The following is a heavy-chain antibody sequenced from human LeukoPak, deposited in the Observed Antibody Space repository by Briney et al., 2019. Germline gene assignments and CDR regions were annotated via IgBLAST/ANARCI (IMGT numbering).Heavy chain of an antibody. J-gene: IGHJ5*02. CDR3: ARVKNSASLSWFDP. CDR1: GYTFTGYY. CDR2: ISAYTGNT. Sequence: ASVKVSCKASGYTFTGYYMHWVRQAPGQGLEWIGWISAYTGNTNYVQKLQGRVTMTTDTSTSTAYMELRSLRSDDTAVYYCARVKNSASLSWFDPWGQGTLVTVSS. D-gene: IGHD2/OR15-2a*01. V-gene: IGHV1-18*04.